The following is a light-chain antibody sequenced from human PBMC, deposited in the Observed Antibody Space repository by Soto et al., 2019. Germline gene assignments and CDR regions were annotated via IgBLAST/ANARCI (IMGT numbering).Light chain of an antibody. CDR3: SSYASSSTPYV. CDR2: EVS. J-gene: IGLJ1*01. V-gene: IGLV2-14*01. Sequence: QSALTQPASVSGSPGQSITISCTGTSSDVGGYNYVSWYQQHPGKAPKLMIYEVSNRPSGVSNRFSGSKSGNTASLTISGFQAEDEADYYCSSYASSSTPYVFGTGTKLTV. CDR1: SSDVGGYNY.